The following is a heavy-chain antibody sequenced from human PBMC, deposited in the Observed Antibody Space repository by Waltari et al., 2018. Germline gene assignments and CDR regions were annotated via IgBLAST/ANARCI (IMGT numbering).Heavy chain of an antibody. D-gene: IGHD2-2*01. Sequence: QVELVPSGPELKKPGASVKGSCRASGSGFPSYAINWVQQAPGRGFELMGWINTNSGNPTYVQGFTGRFVFSLDTSVSTAFLQINSLEAEDTAVYYCAREVVPAATIVVNWFDPWGQGTLVTVSS. CDR1: GSGFPSYA. V-gene: IGHV7-4-1*02. CDR2: INTNSGNP. CDR3: AREVVPAATIVVNWFDP. J-gene: IGHJ5*02.